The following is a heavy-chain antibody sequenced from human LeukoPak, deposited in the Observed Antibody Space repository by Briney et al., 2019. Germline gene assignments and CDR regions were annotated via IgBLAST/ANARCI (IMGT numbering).Heavy chain of an antibody. CDR3: ARDLLGYCSGGSCPNWFDP. CDR2: ISSSSSYI. J-gene: IGHJ5*02. CDR1: GFTFSSYS. Sequence: GGSLRLSCAASGFTFSSYSMSWVRQAPGKGLEWVSSISSSSSYIYYADSVKGRFTISRDNAKNSLYLLMNSLRAEDTAVYYCARDLLGYCSGGSCPNWFDPWGQGTLVTVSS. V-gene: IGHV3-21*01. D-gene: IGHD2-15*01.